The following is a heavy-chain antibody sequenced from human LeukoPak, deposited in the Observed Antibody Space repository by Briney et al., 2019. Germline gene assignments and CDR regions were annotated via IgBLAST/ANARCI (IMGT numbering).Heavy chain of an antibody. V-gene: IGHV4-59*08. D-gene: IGHD1-26*01. Sequence: SETLSLTCTVSGGSISSYYWSWIRQPPGKGLEWIGYIYYSGSTNYNPSLKSRVTISVDTSKNQFSLKLSSVTAADTAVYYCAGHRSRPDYYFDYWGQGTLVTVSS. CDR1: GGSISSYY. CDR2: IYYSGST. CDR3: AGHRSRPDYYFDY. J-gene: IGHJ4*02.